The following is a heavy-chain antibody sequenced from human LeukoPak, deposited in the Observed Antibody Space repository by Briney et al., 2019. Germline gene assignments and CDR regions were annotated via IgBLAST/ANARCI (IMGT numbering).Heavy chain of an antibody. J-gene: IGHJ5*02. CDR3: GRGAEFPRP. CDR2: INHSGST. V-gene: IGHV4-34*01. D-gene: IGHD2-21*01. Sequence: SSETLSLTCAVYGGSFSGYYWSWIRQPPGKGLEWIGEINHSGSTNYNPSLKSRVTISVDTSKNQFSLKLSSVTAADTAVYYCGRGAEFPRPLGPGTLVTVSS. CDR1: GGSFSGYY.